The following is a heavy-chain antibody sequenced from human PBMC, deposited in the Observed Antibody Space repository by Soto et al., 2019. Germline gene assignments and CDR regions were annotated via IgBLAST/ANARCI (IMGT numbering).Heavy chain of an antibody. CDR1: GFSFSDYY. V-gene: IGHV3-11*04. CDR3: AKEMAPASGWYAPDAFDI. CDR2: ISSSGNTI. D-gene: IGHD6-19*01. J-gene: IGHJ3*02. Sequence: PGGSLRLSCAASGFSFSDYYMSWIRQAPGKGLEWVSYISSSGNTIHYADSVKGRFTISRDNAKNSLFLQMNSLRAEDTAVYYCAKEMAPASGWYAPDAFDIWGQGTMVTVSS.